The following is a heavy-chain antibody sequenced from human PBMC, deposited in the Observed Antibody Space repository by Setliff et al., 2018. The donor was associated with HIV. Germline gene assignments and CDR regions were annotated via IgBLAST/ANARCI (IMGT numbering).Heavy chain of an antibody. CDR3: SRGQWLGAALDY. CDR1: GFTFSSYW. Sequence: PGGSLRLSCAASGFTFSSYWMSWVRQAPGKGLEWVANIKQDGSEKYYVDSVKGRFTISRDNAKNSLYLQMNSLRAADTAVYYCSRGQWLGAALDYWGQGTLVTVSS. J-gene: IGHJ4*02. V-gene: IGHV3-7*01. D-gene: IGHD6-19*01. CDR2: IKQDGSEK.